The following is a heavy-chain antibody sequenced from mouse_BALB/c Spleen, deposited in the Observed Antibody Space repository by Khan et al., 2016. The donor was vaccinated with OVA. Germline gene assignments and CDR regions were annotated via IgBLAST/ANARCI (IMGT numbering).Heavy chain of an antibody. Sequence: EVKLLESGPGLVKPSQSLSLTCTLTGYSITSDYAWNLIRQFPGNKLEWMGYIGYSGRTSYNPSLKSRISVTRNTSKNQFFLQLNSVTTEDTATYYCAMGRTYWGQGTLVTVSA. J-gene: IGHJ3*01. CDR3: AMGRTY. V-gene: IGHV3-2*02. D-gene: IGHD4-1*01. CDR2: IGYSGRT. CDR1: GYSITSDYA.